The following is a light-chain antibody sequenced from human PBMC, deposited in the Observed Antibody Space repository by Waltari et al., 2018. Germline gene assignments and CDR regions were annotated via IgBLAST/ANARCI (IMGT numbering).Light chain of an antibody. V-gene: IGKV3-20*01. CDR1: QSVSSSY. Sequence: EIVLTQSPGTLSLSPGERATLSCRASQSVSSSYLAWYQQKPGQAPRLLIYGASSRATCIPDMFSGSGSGTDFTLTISRLEPEDFAVYYCQQYGSSPFTFGPGTKVDIK. J-gene: IGKJ3*01. CDR3: QQYGSSPFT. CDR2: GAS.